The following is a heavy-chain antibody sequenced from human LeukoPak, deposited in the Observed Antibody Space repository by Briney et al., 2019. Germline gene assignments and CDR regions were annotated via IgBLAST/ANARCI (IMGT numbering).Heavy chain of an antibody. Sequence: PGGSLRLSCAASGFTFSSYAMSWVRQAPGKGLEWVSAISGSGGSTYYADSVKGRFTISRDNSKNTLYLQMNSLRAEDTAVYYCARTPGDSSSFRDYYYYYMDVWGKGTTVTVSS. V-gene: IGHV3-23*01. CDR2: ISGSGGST. J-gene: IGHJ6*03. D-gene: IGHD6-13*01. CDR3: ARTPGDSSSFRDYYYYYMDV. CDR1: GFTFSSYA.